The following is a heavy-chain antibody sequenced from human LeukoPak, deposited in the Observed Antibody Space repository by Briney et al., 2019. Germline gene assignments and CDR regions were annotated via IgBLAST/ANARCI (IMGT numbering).Heavy chain of an antibody. CDR2: ISGSGGST. J-gene: IGHJ4*02. CDR1: GFTFSSYA. Sequence: GGSLRLSCAASGFTFSSYAMSWVHQAPGKGLEWVSAISGSGGSTYYADSVKGRFTISRDNSKNTLYLQMNSLRAEDTAVYYCAKDFLFSEQWLVPVGDYWGQGTLVTVSS. V-gene: IGHV3-23*01. CDR3: AKDFLFSEQWLVPVGDY. D-gene: IGHD6-19*01.